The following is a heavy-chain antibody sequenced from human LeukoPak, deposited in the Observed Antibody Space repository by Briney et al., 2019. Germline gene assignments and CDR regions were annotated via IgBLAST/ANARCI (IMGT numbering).Heavy chain of an antibody. CDR3: ARSGYSSSWLGPDY. Sequence: ASVKVSCKASGYSFTTYAMNWLRQAPGQGLEWMGWINPNTGNPTYAPGFTGRFVFSLDTSVSTAYLQISSLKAEDTAVYYCARSGYSSSWLGPDYWGQGTLVTVSS. D-gene: IGHD6-13*01. CDR2: INPNTGNP. CDR1: GYSFTTYA. V-gene: IGHV7-4-1*02. J-gene: IGHJ4*02.